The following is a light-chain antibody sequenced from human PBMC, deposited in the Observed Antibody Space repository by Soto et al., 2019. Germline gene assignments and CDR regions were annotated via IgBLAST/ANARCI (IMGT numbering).Light chain of an antibody. V-gene: IGKV1-39*01. CDR1: QNIRTF. J-gene: IGKJ5*01. CDR2: AAS. CDR3: QQSYKTLT. Sequence: DIQLTQSPSSLSSSLGDRVTITCRASQNIRTFVNWYQQKPVEAPNLLIYAASSLQSGVPSRFSGSGSGTDFPLTIRSVQREDFATYYWQQSYKTLTFGQGTRLEIK.